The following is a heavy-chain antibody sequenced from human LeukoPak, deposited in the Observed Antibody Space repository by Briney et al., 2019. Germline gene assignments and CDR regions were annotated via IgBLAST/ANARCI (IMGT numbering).Heavy chain of an antibody. V-gene: IGHV3-7*01. CDR3: ARALYDFWSGYFDAFDI. CDR1: GFTVSNNY. D-gene: IGHD3-3*01. J-gene: IGHJ3*02. Sequence: GGSLRLSCAASGFTVSNNYMSWVRQAPGKGLEWVANIKQDGSEKYYVDSVKGRFTISRDNAKNSLNLQMNSLRAEDTAVYYCARALYDFWSGYFDAFDIWGQGTMVTVSS. CDR2: IKQDGSEK.